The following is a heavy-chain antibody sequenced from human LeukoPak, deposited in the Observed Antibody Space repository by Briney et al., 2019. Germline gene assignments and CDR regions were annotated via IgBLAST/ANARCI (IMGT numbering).Heavy chain of an antibody. Sequence: GRSLRLSWAASGFTFSSYAMHWVRQAPGKGLEWVAVISYDGSNKYYADSVKGRFTISRDNSKNTLYLQMNSLRAEDTAVYYCARDPPVVTEYYFDYWGKGTLVTVSS. D-gene: IGHD4-23*01. CDR3: ARDPPVVTEYYFDY. V-gene: IGHV3-30*04. J-gene: IGHJ4*02. CDR2: ISYDGSNK. CDR1: GFTFSSYA.